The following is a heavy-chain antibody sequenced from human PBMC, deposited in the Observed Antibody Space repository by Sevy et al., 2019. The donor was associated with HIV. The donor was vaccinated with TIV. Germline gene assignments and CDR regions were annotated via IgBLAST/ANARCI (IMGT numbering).Heavy chain of an antibody. J-gene: IGHJ6*03. Sequence: SETLSLTCAVSGGSISSGGYSWSWIRQPAGKGLEWIGYIYHSGSTYYNPSLKSRVTMSVDRSKNQFSLKLSSVTAADTAVYYCARYYYDSSGYYSGTKGYYYYMDVWGKGTTVTVSS. CDR2: IYHSGST. CDR1: GGSISSGGYS. V-gene: IGHV4-30-2*01. D-gene: IGHD3-22*01. CDR3: ARYYYDSSGYYSGTKGYYYYMDV.